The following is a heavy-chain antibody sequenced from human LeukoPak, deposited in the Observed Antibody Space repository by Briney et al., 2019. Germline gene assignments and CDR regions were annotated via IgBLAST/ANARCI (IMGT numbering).Heavy chain of an antibody. V-gene: IGHV3-23*01. CDR1: GFTFSSYA. Sequence: GGSLRLSCAASGFTFSSYAMSWVRQAPGKGLEWVSDISGSGGITHYADSVKGRFTISRDNSKNTLYLQMNSLRAEDTAVYYCAKDFWGHGVNVVFDYWGQGTLVTVSS. D-gene: IGHD5/OR15-5a*01. CDR2: ISGSGGIT. J-gene: IGHJ4*02. CDR3: AKDFWGHGVNVVFDY.